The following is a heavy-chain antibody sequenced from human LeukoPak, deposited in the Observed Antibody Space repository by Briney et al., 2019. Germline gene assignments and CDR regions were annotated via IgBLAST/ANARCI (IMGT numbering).Heavy chain of an antibody. CDR2: IYSGGST. CDR1: GFTVSSNY. CDR3: ARVTSGITGGTYYYYYMDV. V-gene: IGHV3-66*01. D-gene: IGHD6-13*01. Sequence: GGSLRLSCAAYGFTVSSNYMSWVRQAPVKGLEWVSVIYSGGSTYYADSVKGRFTISRDNVKNSLYLQMNSLRAEDTAVYYCARVTSGITGGTYYYYYMDVWGKGTTVTVSS. J-gene: IGHJ6*03.